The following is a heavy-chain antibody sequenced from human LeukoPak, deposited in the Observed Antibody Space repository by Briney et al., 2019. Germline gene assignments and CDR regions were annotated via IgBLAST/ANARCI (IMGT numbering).Heavy chain of an antibody. V-gene: IGHV3-23*01. CDR3: AKGPKISSGWLFEY. J-gene: IGHJ4*02. CDR2: ITGSGDFT. Sequence: PGGSLRLSCAGSGFTFSSYAMSWVRQAPGKGLEWVSAITGSGDFTYSVDSVKGRFTISRDNSKDTLYLQMNSLSAEDTAVYYCAKGPKISSGWLFEYWGQGTLVTVSS. D-gene: IGHD6-25*01. CDR1: GFTFSSYA.